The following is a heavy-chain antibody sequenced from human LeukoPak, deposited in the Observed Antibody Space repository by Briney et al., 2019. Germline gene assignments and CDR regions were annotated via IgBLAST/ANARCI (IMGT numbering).Heavy chain of an antibody. J-gene: IGHJ4*02. CDR2: INHSGST. Sequence: SETLSLTCAVYGGSFSGCYWSWIRQPPGKGLEWIGEINHSGSTNYNPSLKSRVTISVDTSKYQFSLKLSSVTAADTAVYYCARGGTKRNNWNDRFDYWGQGTLVTVSS. CDR1: GGSFSGCY. V-gene: IGHV4-34*01. CDR3: ARGGTKRNNWNDRFDY. D-gene: IGHD1-20*01.